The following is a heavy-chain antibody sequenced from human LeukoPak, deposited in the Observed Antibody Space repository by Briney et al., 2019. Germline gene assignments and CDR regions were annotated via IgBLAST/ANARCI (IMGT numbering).Heavy chain of an antibody. CDR3: ARDSKAFDI. CDR2: IKQDGSEK. V-gene: IGHV3-7*03. Sequence: GGSLRLSCAASGFTFSSYAMHWVRQAPGKGLEWVANIKQDGSEKYYVDSVKGRFTISRDNAKNSLYLQMNSLRAEDTAVYYCARDSKAFDIWGQGTMVTVSS. J-gene: IGHJ3*02. CDR1: GFTFSSYA.